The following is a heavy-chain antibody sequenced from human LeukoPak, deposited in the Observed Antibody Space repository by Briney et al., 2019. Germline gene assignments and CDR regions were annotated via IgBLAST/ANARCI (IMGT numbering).Heavy chain of an antibody. CDR1: GFIFSSYA. CDR3: ARAPLGYCSGGSCYSSWFDP. D-gene: IGHD2-15*01. Sequence: PGGSLRLSCAASGFIFSSYAMHWVRQAPGKGLEWVAVISYDGSNKYYADSVKGRFTISRDNSKNTLYLQMNSLRAEDTAVYYCARAPLGYCSGGSCYSSWFDPWGQGTLVTVSS. J-gene: IGHJ5*02. CDR2: ISYDGSNK. V-gene: IGHV3-30*04.